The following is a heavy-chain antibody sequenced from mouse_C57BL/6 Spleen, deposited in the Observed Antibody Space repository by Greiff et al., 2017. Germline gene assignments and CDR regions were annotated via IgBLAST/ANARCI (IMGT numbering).Heavy chain of an antibody. Sequence: VQLKQSGAELVRPGASVKLSCTASGFNIKDDYMHWVKQRPEQGLEWIGWIDPENGDTEYASKFQGKATITADTSSNTAYLQLSSLTSEDTAVYYCTRGYGRAGDYWGQGTTLTVSS. CDR2: IDPENGDT. V-gene: IGHV14-4*01. CDR3: TRGYGRAGDY. D-gene: IGHD1-1*01. J-gene: IGHJ2*01. CDR1: GFNIKDDY.